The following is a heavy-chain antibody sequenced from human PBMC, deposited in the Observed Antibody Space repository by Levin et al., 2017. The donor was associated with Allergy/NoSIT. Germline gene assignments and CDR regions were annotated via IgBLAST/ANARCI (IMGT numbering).Heavy chain of an antibody. V-gene: IGHV3-7*04. CDR2: IKQDGSEK. J-gene: IGHJ4*02. CDR3: ARDGWSGVRGVMLGAY. Sequence: GGSLRLSCAASGFTFSTYWMSWVRQAPGKGLEWVANIKQDGSEKYYVDSVKGRFTISRDNTNNSLYLQMNSLRAEDTALYYCARDGWSGVRGVMLGAYWGQGTLVTVSS. CDR1: GFTFSTYW. D-gene: IGHD3-10*01.